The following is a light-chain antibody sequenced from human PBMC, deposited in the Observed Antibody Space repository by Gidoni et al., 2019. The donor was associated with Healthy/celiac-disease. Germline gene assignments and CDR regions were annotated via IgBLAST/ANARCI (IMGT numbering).Light chain of an antibody. Sequence: SYELTQPPSLSVSPGQTASITCSGDKLGDKYACWYQQKPGQSPVLVIYQDSKRPSGIPGRFSGSNSGNTATLTISGTQAMDEADYYCQAWDSSTVVFGGVTKLTVL. CDR2: QDS. J-gene: IGLJ2*01. CDR3: QAWDSSTVV. V-gene: IGLV3-1*01. CDR1: KLGDKY.